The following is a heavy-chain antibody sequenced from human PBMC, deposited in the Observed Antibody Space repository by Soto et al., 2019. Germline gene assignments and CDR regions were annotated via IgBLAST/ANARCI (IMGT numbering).Heavy chain of an antibody. CDR2: ISGSGGST. CDR3: AKARYGSWKSYSYSVMDV. Sequence: GGSLRLSCAASGFTFSSYAMSWVRQAPGKGLEWVSAISGSGGSTYYADSVKGRFAISRDNSKNTLYLQMNSLRAEDTAVFYFAKARYGSWKSYSYSVMDVWGQGTTVTVSS. J-gene: IGHJ6*02. CDR1: GFTFSSYA. D-gene: IGHD3-10*01. V-gene: IGHV3-23*01.